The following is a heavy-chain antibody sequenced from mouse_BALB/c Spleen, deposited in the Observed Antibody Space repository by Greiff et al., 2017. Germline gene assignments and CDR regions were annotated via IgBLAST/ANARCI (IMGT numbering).Heavy chain of an antibody. CDR1: GFTFSSYA. V-gene: IGHV5-9-4*01. CDR2: ISSGGSYT. J-gene: IGHJ4*01. D-gene: IGHD1-1*01. Sequence: EVQVVESGGGLVKPGGSLKLSCAASGFTFSSYAMSWVRQSPEKRLEWVAEISSGGSYTYYPDTVTGRFTISRDNAKNTLYLEMSSLRSEDTAMYYCARGSLAGMDYWGQGTSVTVSS. CDR3: ARGSLAGMDY.